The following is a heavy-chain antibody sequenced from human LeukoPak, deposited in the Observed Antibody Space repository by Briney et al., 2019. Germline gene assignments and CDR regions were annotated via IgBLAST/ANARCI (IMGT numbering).Heavy chain of an antibody. D-gene: IGHD2-21*01. Sequence: GGSLRLSCAASGFTFSNYWMHWVRQAPGKGLVWVSRINSDGINTSYADSVKGRFTISRDNAKNTLNLQMNSLRAEDTAVYFCARFAEVYYYVDVWGTGTTVIVSS. J-gene: IGHJ6*03. CDR3: ARFAEVYYYVDV. CDR2: INSDGINT. CDR1: GFTFSNYW. V-gene: IGHV3-74*01.